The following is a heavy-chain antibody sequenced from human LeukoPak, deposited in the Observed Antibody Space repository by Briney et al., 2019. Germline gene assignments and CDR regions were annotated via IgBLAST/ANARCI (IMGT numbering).Heavy chain of an antibody. CDR2: IYYSGST. Sequence: SETLSLTCTVSGDSISSSYWSWIRQPPGKGLEWIGYIYYSGSTNYNSSLKSRVTISVDTSKNQFSLKLSSVTAADTAVYYCARDSGSYRWDYWGQGTLVTVSS. CDR3: ARDSGSYRWDY. D-gene: IGHD1-26*01. J-gene: IGHJ4*02. V-gene: IGHV4-59*01. CDR1: GDSISSSY.